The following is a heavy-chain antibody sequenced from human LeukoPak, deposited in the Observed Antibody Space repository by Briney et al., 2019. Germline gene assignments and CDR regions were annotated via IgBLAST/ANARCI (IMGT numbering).Heavy chain of an antibody. J-gene: IGHJ4*02. Sequence: ASVKVSCKVSGFTLTELSMHWVRQAPGKGLEWMGGFDPEDGETIYAQKFQGRVTMTEDTSTDTAYMELSSLRSEDTAVYYCARIGGDYYGSGSYYNCWGQGTLVTVSS. V-gene: IGHV1-24*01. CDR3: ARIGGDYYGSGSYYNC. CDR2: FDPEDGET. D-gene: IGHD3-10*01. CDR1: GFTLTELS.